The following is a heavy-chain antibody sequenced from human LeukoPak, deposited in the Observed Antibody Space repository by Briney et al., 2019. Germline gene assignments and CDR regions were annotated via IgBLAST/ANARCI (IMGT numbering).Heavy chain of an antibody. V-gene: IGHV1-69*05. Sequence: ASVKVSCKASGGTFSSYAISWVRQAPGQGLEWMGGIIPIFGTANYAQKFQGRVTITTDESTSTAYMELSSLRSEDTAVYYCARATGIAARYIGGYYYYMDVWGKGTTVTVSS. CDR2: IIPIFGTA. D-gene: IGHD6-6*01. CDR1: GGTFSSYA. CDR3: ARATGIAARYIGGYYYYMDV. J-gene: IGHJ6*03.